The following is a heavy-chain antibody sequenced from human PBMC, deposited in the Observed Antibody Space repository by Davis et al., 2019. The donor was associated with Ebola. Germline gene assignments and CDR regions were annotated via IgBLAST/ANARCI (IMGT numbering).Heavy chain of an antibody. CDR2: IYYSGST. CDR3: ARDRKSYYFDD. Sequence: MPSETLSLTCTVSGGSISSGGYYWSWIRQHPGKDLEWIGYIYYSGSTNYKPSLKSRVTISVDKSKNQFSLKLSSVTAADTAVYYCARDRKSYYFDDWGQGTLVTVSS. D-gene: IGHD1-26*01. V-gene: IGHV4-31*03. J-gene: IGHJ4*02. CDR1: GGSISSGGYY.